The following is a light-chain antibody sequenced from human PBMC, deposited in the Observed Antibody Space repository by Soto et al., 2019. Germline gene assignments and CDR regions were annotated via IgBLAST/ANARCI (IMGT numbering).Light chain of an antibody. V-gene: IGKV1-39*01. CDR3: QQSYSVPIT. Sequence: DIQLTQSPSTLSSSVLERFTITCRASQSISSWLAWYQQKPGKAPKLLIYAASSLQSGVPSRFSGSGSGTDFTLTISSLQPEDFATYYCQQSYSVPITFGQGTRLEIK. J-gene: IGKJ5*01. CDR2: AAS. CDR1: QSISSW.